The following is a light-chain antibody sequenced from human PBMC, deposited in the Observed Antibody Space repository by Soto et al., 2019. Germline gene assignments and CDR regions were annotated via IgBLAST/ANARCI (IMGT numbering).Light chain of an antibody. CDR2: AAS. J-gene: IGKJ5*01. Sequence: DIQMTQSPSSLSASVGDRVTITCRASQSIVTYLNWYLQKPGKAPKLLIYAASNLQSGVPSRFSGSGSGTDFTLTISSLQPEDFATYFCQQSYSTPPWTFGQGTRLENK. CDR3: QQSYSTPPWT. V-gene: IGKV1-39*01. CDR1: QSIVTY.